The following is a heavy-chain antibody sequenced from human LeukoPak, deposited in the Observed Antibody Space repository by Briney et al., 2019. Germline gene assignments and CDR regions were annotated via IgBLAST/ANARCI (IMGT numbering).Heavy chain of an antibody. Sequence: GGSLSLSCAASGFTFSSYAMSWVRQAPGKGLEWVSAISGSGGSTYYADSVKGRFTISRDNSKNTLYLQMNSLRAEDTAVYYCAKVGRLVGAFDYWGQGTLVTVSS. CDR1: GFTFSSYA. D-gene: IGHD1-26*01. J-gene: IGHJ4*02. CDR2: ISGSGGST. V-gene: IGHV3-23*01. CDR3: AKVGRLVGAFDY.